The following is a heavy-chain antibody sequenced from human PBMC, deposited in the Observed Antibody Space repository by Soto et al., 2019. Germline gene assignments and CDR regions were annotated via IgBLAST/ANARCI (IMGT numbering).Heavy chain of an antibody. J-gene: IGHJ4*02. D-gene: IGHD3-3*01. Sequence: RRSLRLSCAASEFTFSSYAMSWVRQSPGKGLEWVSAISGSGGSTYYADSVKGRFTISRDNSKNTLYLQMNSLRADDTAVYYCAKAFFDFWSGYSYYFDFWCQGTLGSVSS. CDR3: AKAFFDFWSGYSYYFDF. V-gene: IGHV3-23*01. CDR2: ISGSGGST. CDR1: EFTFSSYA.